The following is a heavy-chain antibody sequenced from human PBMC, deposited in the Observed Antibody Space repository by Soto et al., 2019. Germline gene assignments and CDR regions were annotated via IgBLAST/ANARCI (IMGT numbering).Heavy chain of an antibody. V-gene: IGHV1-3*01. CDR1: GYTSTTYA. D-gene: IGHD3-22*01. CDR3: ARSLRHYYDSRGSPFSADAFDL. J-gene: IGHJ3*01. Sequence: GASVKVSCKASGYTSTTYAMHWVRQAPGQRLEWMGWINGGNDNTKYSQKFQDRVTITRDPSASTAYMELTSLISEDTAVYYCARSLRHYYDSRGSPFSADAFDLWGQGTMVTVSS. CDR2: INGGNDNT.